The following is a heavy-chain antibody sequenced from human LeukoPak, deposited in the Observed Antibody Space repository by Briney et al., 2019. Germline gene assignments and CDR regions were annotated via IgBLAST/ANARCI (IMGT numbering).Heavy chain of an antibody. Sequence: GGSLRLSCAASGFTFSSYAMSWVRQAPGKALEWVSAISGSGGSTYYADSVKGRFTISRDNSKDTLYLQMNSLRAEDTAVYYCAKTKTDSGSYSEYYFDYWGQGTLVTVSS. CDR2: ISGSGGST. CDR1: GFTFSSYA. V-gene: IGHV3-23*01. D-gene: IGHD1-26*01. CDR3: AKTKTDSGSYSEYYFDY. J-gene: IGHJ4*02.